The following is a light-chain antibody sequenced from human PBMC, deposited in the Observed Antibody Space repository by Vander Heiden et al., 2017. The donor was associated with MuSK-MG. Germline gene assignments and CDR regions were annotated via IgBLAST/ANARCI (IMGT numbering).Light chain of an antibody. CDR1: KLGNQY. CDR3: QAWDSSTGV. V-gene: IGLV3-1*01. Sequence: SYELTQAPSVSVSPGQTASITCSGDKLGNQYAYWYQQKPGQSPGLVIYEDNKRPSGIPERFSGSNSGNTATLTISGTQAMDEADYYCQAWDSSTGVFGGGTKLTVL. J-gene: IGLJ3*02. CDR2: EDN.